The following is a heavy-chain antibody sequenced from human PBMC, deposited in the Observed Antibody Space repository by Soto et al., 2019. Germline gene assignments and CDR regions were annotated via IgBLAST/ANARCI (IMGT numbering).Heavy chain of an antibody. V-gene: IGHV3-64D*06. CDR2: ISSNGGST. CDR3: VKGPYISSTHYFDY. J-gene: IGHJ4*02. CDR1: GFTFSSYA. D-gene: IGHD6-6*01. Sequence: PGGSLRLSCSASGFTFSSYAMHWVRQAPGKGLEYVSAISSNGGSTCYADSVKGRFTISRDNSKNTLYLQMSSLTPEDTAVYYCVKGPYISSTHYFDYWGQGTLVTVS.